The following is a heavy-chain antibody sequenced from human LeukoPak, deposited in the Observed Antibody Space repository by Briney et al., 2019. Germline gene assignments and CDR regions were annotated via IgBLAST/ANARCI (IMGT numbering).Heavy chain of an antibody. CDR2: IYYSGST. J-gene: IGHJ3*02. Sequence: SETLSLTCTVSGGSISSGSYYWSWIRQPAGKGLEWIGYIYYSGSTNYNPSLKSRVTISVDTSKNQFSLKLSSVTAADTAVYYCARDNPNYYGSGSYAFDIWGQGTMVTVSS. CDR3: ARDNPNYYGSGSYAFDI. CDR1: GGSISSGSYY. D-gene: IGHD3-10*01. V-gene: IGHV4-61*10.